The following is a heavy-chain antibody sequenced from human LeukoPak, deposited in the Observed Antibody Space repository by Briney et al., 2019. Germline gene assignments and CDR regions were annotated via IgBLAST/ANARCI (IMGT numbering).Heavy chain of an antibody. CDR3: ARVAVTIFGVVIIPDNWFDP. CDR2: IYHSGST. CDR1: GYSISSGYY. J-gene: IGHJ5*02. D-gene: IGHD3-3*01. V-gene: IGHV4-38-2*02. Sequence: PSETLSLTCTVSGYSISSGYYWGWIRQPPGKGLEWIGSIYHSGSTNYNPSLKSRDTISVDTSKNQFSLKLSSVTAADTAVYYCARVAVTIFGVVIIPDNWFDPWGQGTLVTVST.